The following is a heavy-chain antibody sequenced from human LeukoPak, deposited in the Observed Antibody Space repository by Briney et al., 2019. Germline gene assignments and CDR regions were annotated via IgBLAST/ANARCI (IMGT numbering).Heavy chain of an antibody. CDR3: ARQMGRGSYFDY. CDR1: GGSISSSSYY. Sequence: SETPSLTCTVSGGSISSSSYYWGWVRQPPGKGLEWIASIYYSGSTYYNPSLKSRVTISVDTSKNQFSLKLSSVTAADTAVYYCARQMGRGSYFDYWGQGTLVTVSS. D-gene: IGHD1-26*01. V-gene: IGHV4-39*01. J-gene: IGHJ4*02. CDR2: IYYSGST.